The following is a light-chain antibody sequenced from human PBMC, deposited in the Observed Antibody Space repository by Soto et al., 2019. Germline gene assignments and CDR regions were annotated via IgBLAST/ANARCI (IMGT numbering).Light chain of an antibody. Sequence: QSVLTQPPSASGTPGQRVTIPCSGTHSNIGRNSVNWYLQLPGTAPRLLIFSSNQRPLGVPDRISGSRSGTSASPAITGLRSEDDAYYYCAAWDDSLNGRVFGGGTKLTVL. CDR2: SSN. J-gene: IGLJ3*02. CDR1: HSNIGRNS. V-gene: IGLV1-44*01. CDR3: AAWDDSLNGRV.